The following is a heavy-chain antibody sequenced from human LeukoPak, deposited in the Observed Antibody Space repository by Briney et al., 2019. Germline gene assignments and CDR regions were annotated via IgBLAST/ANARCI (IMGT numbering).Heavy chain of an antibody. V-gene: IGHV4-34*01. D-gene: IGHD3-10*01. Sequence: PSETLSLTCAVYGGSFSGYYWSWIHQPPGKGLEWIGEINHSGSTNYNPSLKSRVTISVDTSKNQFSLKLSSVTAADTAVYYCARGGITMVRGVKRPFDYWGQGTLVTVSS. J-gene: IGHJ4*02. CDR2: INHSGST. CDR1: GGSFSGYY. CDR3: ARGGITMVRGVKRPFDY.